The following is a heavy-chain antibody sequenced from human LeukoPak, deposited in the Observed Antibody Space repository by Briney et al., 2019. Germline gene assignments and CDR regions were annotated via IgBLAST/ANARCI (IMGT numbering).Heavy chain of an antibody. J-gene: IGHJ6*03. D-gene: IGHD3-22*01. CDR2: IYTSGST. CDR1: GGSISSYY. Sequence: PSETLSLTCTVSGGSISSYYWSWIRQPAGKGLEWIGRIYTSGSTNYNPSLKSRVTMSVDTSKNQFSLKLSSVTAANTAVYCCARSSGYYDNYYYYYMDVWGKGTTVTISS. V-gene: IGHV4-4*07. CDR3: ARSSGYYDNYYYYYMDV.